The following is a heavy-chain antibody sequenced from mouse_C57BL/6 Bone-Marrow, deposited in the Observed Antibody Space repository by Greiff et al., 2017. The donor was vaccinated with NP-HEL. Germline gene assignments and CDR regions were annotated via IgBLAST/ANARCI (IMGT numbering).Heavy chain of an antibody. CDR3: TRDSIYDGYYGGAMDY. J-gene: IGHJ4*01. CDR2: ISSGGDYI. V-gene: IGHV5-9-1*02. Sequence: EVKLVESGEGLVKPGGSLKLSCAASGFTFSSYAMSWVRQTPEKRLEWVAYISSGGDYINYADTVKGRFTISRDNARNTLSLQMSSLKSEDTAMYYCTRDSIYDGYYGGAMDYWGQGTSVTVSS. CDR1: GFTFSSYA. D-gene: IGHD2-3*01.